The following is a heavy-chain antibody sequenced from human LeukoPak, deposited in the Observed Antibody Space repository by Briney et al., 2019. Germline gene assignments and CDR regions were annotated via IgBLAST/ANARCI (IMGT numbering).Heavy chain of an antibody. J-gene: IGHJ4*02. CDR1: GGSFSGYY. Sequence: PSETLSLNCAVYGGSFSGYYWSWIRHPQGKGLEWIGEINHSGSTNYNPSHKSRVTISVDTSKNQFSLKLSSVTAADTAVYYCARVKLWSPFDYWGQGTLVTVSS. V-gene: IGHV4-34*01. D-gene: IGHD5-18*01. CDR3: ARVKLWSPFDY. CDR2: INHSGST.